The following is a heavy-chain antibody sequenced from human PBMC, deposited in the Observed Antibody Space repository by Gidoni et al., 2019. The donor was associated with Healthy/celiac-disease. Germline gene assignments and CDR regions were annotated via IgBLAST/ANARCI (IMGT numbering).Heavy chain of an antibody. D-gene: IGHD3-22*01. Sequence: EVQLVEYGGGLVKPGGSLRLSCAASGFTFRNAWMTGVRQAPGKGLEWVGRIKSKTDGGTTDYAAPVKGRFTISRDDSKNTLYLQMNSLKPEDTAVYYCPPSGYYDSSGYPSDAFDIWGQGTMVTVSS. CDR2: IKSKTDGGTT. V-gene: IGHV3-15*07. J-gene: IGHJ3*02. CDR3: PPSGYYDSSGYPSDAFDI. CDR1: GFTFRNAW.